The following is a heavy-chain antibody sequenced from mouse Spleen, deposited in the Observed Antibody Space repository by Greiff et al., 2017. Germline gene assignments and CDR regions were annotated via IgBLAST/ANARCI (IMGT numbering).Heavy chain of an antibody. V-gene: IGHV5-6*01. CDR2: ISSGGSYT. CDR3: AREGITTVPRYFDV. J-gene: IGHJ1*01. D-gene: IGHD1-1*01. CDR1: GFTFSSYG. Sequence: EVKLVESGGDLVKPGGSLKLSCAASGFTFSSYGMSWVRQTPDKRLEWVATISSGGSYTYYPDSVKGRFTISRDNAKNTLYLQMSSLKSEDTAMYYCAREGITTVPRYFDVWGAGTTVTVSS.